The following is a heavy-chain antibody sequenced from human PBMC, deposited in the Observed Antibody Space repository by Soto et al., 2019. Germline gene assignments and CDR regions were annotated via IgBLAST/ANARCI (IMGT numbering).Heavy chain of an antibody. D-gene: IGHD6-6*01. CDR2: IYYSGST. CDR1: GGSISSGGYY. Sequence: PSETLSLTCTVSGGSISSGGYYWSWIRQHPGKGLEWIGYIYYSGSTYYNPSLKSRVTISVDTSKNQFSLKLSSVTAADTAVYYCARGGRIAARPGGPTYYYYMDVWGKGTTVTVSS. J-gene: IGHJ6*03. CDR3: ARGGRIAARPGGPTYYYYMDV. V-gene: IGHV4-31*03.